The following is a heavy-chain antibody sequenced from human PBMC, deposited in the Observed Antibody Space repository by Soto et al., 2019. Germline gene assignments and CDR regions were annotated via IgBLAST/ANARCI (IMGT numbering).Heavy chain of an antibody. CDR3: ARHEGRTEGYSSSWYPPLYYYYGMDV. Sequence: SIYYSGSTYYNPSLKSRVTISVGTSKNQFSLKLSSVTAADTAVYYCARHEGRTEGYSSSWYPPLYYYYGMDVWGQGTTVTVSS. V-gene: IGHV4-39*01. CDR2: IYYSGST. J-gene: IGHJ6*02. D-gene: IGHD6-13*01.